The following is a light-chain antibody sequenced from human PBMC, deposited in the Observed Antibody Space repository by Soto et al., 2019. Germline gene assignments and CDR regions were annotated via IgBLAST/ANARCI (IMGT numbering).Light chain of an antibody. CDR3: QQYNNWWT. Sequence: EVVMTQSPATLSVSPGERATLSCRASQSVSKNLAWYQQKPGQAPRLLIYGASTRATGIPARFSGSGSGTEFTFTISSLQSLDLAVSYCQQYNNWWTFGQPTKVEIK. V-gene: IGKV3-15*01. J-gene: IGKJ1*01. CDR2: GAS. CDR1: QSVSKN.